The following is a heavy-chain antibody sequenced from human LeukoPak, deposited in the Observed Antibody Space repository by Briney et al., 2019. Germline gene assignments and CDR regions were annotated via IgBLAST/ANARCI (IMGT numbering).Heavy chain of an antibody. J-gene: IGHJ4*02. CDR2: IFHSGST. Sequence: PSGTLSLTCAVSGGSISGINWWSWVRQPPGKGLEWIGEIFHSGSTNYNPSLKSRVTISVDKSKNQFSLKLSSVTAADTAVYFCASLHSSGRYGDFWGQGTLVTVSS. D-gene: IGHD6-19*01. CDR3: ASLHSSGRYGDF. CDR1: GGSISGINW. V-gene: IGHV4-4*02.